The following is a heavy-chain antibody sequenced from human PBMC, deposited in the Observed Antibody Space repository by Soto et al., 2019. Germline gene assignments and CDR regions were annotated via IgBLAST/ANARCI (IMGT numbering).Heavy chain of an antibody. Sequence: SETLSLTCTVSGGSISSSSYYWGWIRQPPGKGLEWIGSIYYSGSTYYNPSLKSRVTISVDTSKNQFSLKLSSVTAADTAVYYCARPGQELATDAFDIWGQGTMVTVSS. CDR3: ARPGQELATDAFDI. V-gene: IGHV4-39*01. J-gene: IGHJ3*02. CDR1: GGSISSSSYY. CDR2: IYYSGST. D-gene: IGHD3-10*01.